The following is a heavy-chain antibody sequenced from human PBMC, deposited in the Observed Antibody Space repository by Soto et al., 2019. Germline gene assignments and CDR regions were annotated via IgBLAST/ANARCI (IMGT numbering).Heavy chain of an antibody. CDR2: MNPNSGNT. CDR3: ARDYGDYVGGYYIDV. J-gene: IGHJ6*03. V-gene: IGHV1-8*01. D-gene: IGHD4-17*01. CDR1: GYTFTSYD. Sequence: QVQLVQSGAAVKKPGASVKVSCKASGYTFTSYDINWVRQATGQGREWMGWMNPNSGNTGYAQKFQGRVTMTRNTSISTAYMELSSLISEDTAVYYCARDYGDYVGGYYIDVWGKGTTVTVSS.